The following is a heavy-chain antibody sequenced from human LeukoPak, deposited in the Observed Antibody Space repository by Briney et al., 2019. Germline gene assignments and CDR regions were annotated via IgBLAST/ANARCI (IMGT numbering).Heavy chain of an antibody. J-gene: IGHJ4*02. Sequence: GASVKVSCKVSGYTLTELSMHWVRQAPGKGLEWMGGLDPEDGETIYAQKFQGRVTMTEDTSTDTAYMELSSLRSEDTAVYYCATGPYYYDSSGYYYWGDYWGQGTLVTVSS. CDR3: ATGPYYYDSSGYYYWGDY. V-gene: IGHV1-24*01. D-gene: IGHD3-22*01. CDR2: LDPEDGET. CDR1: GYTLTELS.